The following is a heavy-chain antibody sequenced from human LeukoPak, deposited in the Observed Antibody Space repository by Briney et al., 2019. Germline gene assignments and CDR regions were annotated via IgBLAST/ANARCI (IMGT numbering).Heavy chain of an antibody. V-gene: IGHV6-1*01. D-gene: IGHD6-13*01. Sequence: PSQTLSLSCAMPVDSLFRTSAAPKWIRQSPSRGLEWLGRTYYRSKWYNDYAVSVKSRITINPDTSKNQFSLQLNSVTPEDTAVYFCARVGEQQLAFDYWGQGTLVTVSS. CDR3: ARVGEQQLAFDY. CDR1: VDSLFRTSAA. J-gene: IGHJ4*02. CDR2: TYYRSKWYN.